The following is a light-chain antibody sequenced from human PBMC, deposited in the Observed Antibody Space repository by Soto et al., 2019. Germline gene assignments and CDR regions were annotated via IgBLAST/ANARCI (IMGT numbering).Light chain of an antibody. Sequence: QSVLTQPPSVSGAPGQRVTISCTGSSSNIGAGYDVSWYQQLPGTAPKLLIYGNTNRPSWVPDRFSGSKSGTSASLAITGLQAEDEADYYCQSYDSSLSGSIVFGTGTKVTVL. V-gene: IGLV1-40*01. CDR2: GNT. J-gene: IGLJ1*01. CDR3: QSYDSSLSGSIV. CDR1: SSNIGAGYD.